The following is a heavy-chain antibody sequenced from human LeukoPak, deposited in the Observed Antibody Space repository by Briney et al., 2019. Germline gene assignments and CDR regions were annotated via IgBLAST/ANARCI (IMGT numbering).Heavy chain of an antibody. CDR2: LSGSGSTT. Sequence: GGSLRLSCAASGFSFSSNGMSWVRQAPGKGLEWVSALSGSGSTTYYADSVKGRFTISRDNSKNTVFLQMNSLRVEDTAVYYCAKAGYSSSWPFDYWGQGTQVT. CDR1: GFSFSSNG. J-gene: IGHJ4*02. D-gene: IGHD6-13*01. V-gene: IGHV3-23*01. CDR3: AKAGYSSSWPFDY.